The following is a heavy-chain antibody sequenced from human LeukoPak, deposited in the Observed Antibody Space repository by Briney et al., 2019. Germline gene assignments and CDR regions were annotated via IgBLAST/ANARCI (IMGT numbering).Heavy chain of an antibody. CDR1: GFTFRSYW. D-gene: IGHD1-26*01. V-gene: IGHV3-7*04. CDR3: ARARGSYDLDY. J-gene: IGHJ4*02. CDR2: INQDGSEK. Sequence: GGSLRLSCAVSGFTFRSYWMSWVRQAPGKGLEWVANINQDGSEKDYVDSVRGRFTISRDNAKNSLYLQMNSLRAEDTAVYYCARARGSYDLDYWGQGTLVTVSS.